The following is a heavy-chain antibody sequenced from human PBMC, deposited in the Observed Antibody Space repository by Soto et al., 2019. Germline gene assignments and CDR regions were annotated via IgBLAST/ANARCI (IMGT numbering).Heavy chain of an antibody. CDR2: INAGNGNT. D-gene: IGHD6-19*01. CDR3: ARAVAVPADFDY. V-gene: IGHV1-3*05. CDR1: GDTFTGYA. Sequence: QVQLVQSGAEEKKPGASVKVSCKASGDTFTGYAFHWVRQAPGQRLEWMGWINAGNGNTKYSQKFQGRVTITRVTSASTAYMELSSLRSEDTAVYYCARAVAVPADFDYWGQGTLVTVSS. J-gene: IGHJ4*02.